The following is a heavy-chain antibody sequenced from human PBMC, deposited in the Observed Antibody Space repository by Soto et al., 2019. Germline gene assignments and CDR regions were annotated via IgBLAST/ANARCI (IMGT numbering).Heavy chain of an antibody. CDR3: ARDRVDYGSGSYLEY. Sequence: QVQLVESGGGVVQPGRSLRLSCAASGFTFSSYGMHWVRQAPGKGLEWVAVIWYDGRNKYYADSVQGRFTISRDNSKNTLYLQMNSLRAEDTAVYYCARDRVDYGSGSYLEYWGQGTLVTVSS. CDR1: GFTFSSYG. J-gene: IGHJ4*02. CDR2: IWYDGRNK. V-gene: IGHV3-33*01. D-gene: IGHD3-10*01.